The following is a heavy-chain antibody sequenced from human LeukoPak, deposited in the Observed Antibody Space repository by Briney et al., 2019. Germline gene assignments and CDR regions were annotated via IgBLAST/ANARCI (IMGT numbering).Heavy chain of an antibody. D-gene: IGHD2-2*01. CDR3: ARAFEYQQTLYNWFDP. CDR2: IIPIFGTA. CDR1: GGTFSRYT. Sequence: SVKVSCKASGGTFSRYTISWVRQAPGQGLEWMGGIIPIFGTANYAQKFQGRVTITADESTSTAYMELSSLRSEDTAVYYCARAFEYQQTLYNWFDPWGQGTLVTVSS. V-gene: IGHV1-69*13. J-gene: IGHJ5*02.